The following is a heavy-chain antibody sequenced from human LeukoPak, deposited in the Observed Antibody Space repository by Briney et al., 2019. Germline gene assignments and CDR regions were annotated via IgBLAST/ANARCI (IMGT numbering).Heavy chain of an antibody. V-gene: IGHV4-38-2*02. J-gene: IGHJ6*03. CDR3: ARADYSSTWSHDYYYMDV. D-gene: IGHD6-13*01. CDR2: IYHSGST. Sequence: PSETLSLTCSVSTYSISSAYYWGWIRQPPGKGLQWIGSIYHSGSTSYNPSLKSRVTISVDTSKNQFSLKLSSVTAADTAVYYCARADYSSTWSHDYYYMDVWGKGTTVTVSS. CDR1: TYSISSAYY.